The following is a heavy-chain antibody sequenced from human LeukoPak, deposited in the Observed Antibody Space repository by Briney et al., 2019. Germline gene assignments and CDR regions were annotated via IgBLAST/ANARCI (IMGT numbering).Heavy chain of an antibody. V-gene: IGHV1-69*01. CDR3: ARDRRWELLRASAFDI. D-gene: IGHD1-26*01. J-gene: IGHJ3*02. CDR1: GGTFSSYA. Sequence: ASVKVSCKASGGTFSSYAISWVRQAPGQGLEWMGGTIPIFGTANYAQKFQGRVTITADESTSTAYMELSSLRSEDTAVYYCARDRRWELLRASAFDIWGQGTMVTVSS. CDR2: TIPIFGTA.